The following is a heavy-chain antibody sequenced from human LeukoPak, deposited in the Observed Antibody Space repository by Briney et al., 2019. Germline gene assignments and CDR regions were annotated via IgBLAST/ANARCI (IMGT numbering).Heavy chain of an antibody. D-gene: IGHD3-22*01. V-gene: IGHV3-23*01. CDR1: GFTFSSYA. J-gene: IGHJ4*02. CDR2: ISGSGGST. CDR3: AKAYDSSGYYYDYFDY. Sequence: GGSLRLSCAAPGFTFSSYAMSWVRQAPGKGLEWVSAISGSGGSTYYADSVKGRFTISRDNSKNTLYLQMNSLRAEDTAVYYCAKAYDSSGYYYDYFDYWGQGTLVTVSS.